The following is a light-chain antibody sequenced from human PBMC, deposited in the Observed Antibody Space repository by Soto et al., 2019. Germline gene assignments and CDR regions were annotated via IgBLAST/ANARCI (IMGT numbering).Light chain of an antibody. Sequence: QAVVTQPASVSGSPGQSITISCTGTSRDVGSYNYVSWYQQHPGKAPKLMIYDVTNRPSGVSNRFSGSKSGNTASLTISGXXXXXEADYYCTSFTSSSTPWVFGGGTKVTVL. V-gene: IGLV2-14*01. CDR1: SRDVGSYNY. CDR2: DVT. CDR3: TSFTSSSTPWV. J-gene: IGLJ3*02.